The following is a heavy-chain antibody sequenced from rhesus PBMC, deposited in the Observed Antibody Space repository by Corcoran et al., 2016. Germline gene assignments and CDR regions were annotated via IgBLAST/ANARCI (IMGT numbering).Heavy chain of an antibody. CDR1: GGSISDSYY. J-gene: IGHJ4*01. CDR2: SYGSGRHT. Sequence: QVQLQESGPGLVKPSETLSLTCTVSGGSISDSYYWQWIRQPPGKGLEWMGRSYGSGRHTSYNPTLRRRVTISKDTSKIQFSLKLSAVTAADTAGYYCARGGGIDYWGQGVLVTVSS. CDR3: ARGGGIDY. D-gene: IGHD1-44*01. V-gene: IGHV4-147*01.